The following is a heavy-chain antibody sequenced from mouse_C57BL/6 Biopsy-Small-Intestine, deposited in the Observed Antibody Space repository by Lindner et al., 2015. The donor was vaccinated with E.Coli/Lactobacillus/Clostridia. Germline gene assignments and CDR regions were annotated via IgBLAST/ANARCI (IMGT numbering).Heavy chain of an antibody. J-gene: IGHJ1*01. CDR1: GYTFTGSY. CDR3: ARDFGWELNGSKYGMDV. D-gene: IGHD2-5*01. V-gene: IGHV1-53*01. Sequence: SVKVSCKASGYTFTGSYLHWVRQAPGQGLEWVGRINPSNGGTNSAQKFLGRVTMTRDTSISTASMELSGLKSDDTAVYYCARDFGWELNGSKYGMDVWGQGTTVTVSS. CDR2: INPSNGGT.